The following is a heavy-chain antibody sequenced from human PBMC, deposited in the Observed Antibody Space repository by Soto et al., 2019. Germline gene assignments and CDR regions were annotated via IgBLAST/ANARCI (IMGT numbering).Heavy chain of an antibody. CDR2: IYYSGST. D-gene: IGHD4-17*01. Sequence: QVQLQESGPGLVKPSQTLSLTCTVSGGSISSGGYYWSWIRQHPGKGLGWIGYIYYSGSTYYNPSLKSRVTISVDTSKNQFSLKLSSVTAADTAVYYCARHERGDYGYNWFDPWGQGTLVTVSS. CDR3: ARHERGDYGYNWFDP. CDR1: GGSISSGGYY. V-gene: IGHV4-31*03. J-gene: IGHJ5*02.